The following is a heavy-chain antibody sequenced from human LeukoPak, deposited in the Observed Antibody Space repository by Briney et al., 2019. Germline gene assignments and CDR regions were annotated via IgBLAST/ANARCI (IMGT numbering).Heavy chain of an antibody. CDR2: IKQDGSEK. Sequence: PGGSLRLSCAASGFTFSSYWMSWVRQAPGKGLEWVANIKQDGSEKYYVDSVKGRFTISRDNAKNSLYLQMNSLRAEDTAVYYCARDWVPLAARYDAFDIWGQGTMVTVSS. V-gene: IGHV3-7*01. D-gene: IGHD6-6*01. CDR1: GFTFSSYW. J-gene: IGHJ3*02. CDR3: ARDWVPLAARYDAFDI.